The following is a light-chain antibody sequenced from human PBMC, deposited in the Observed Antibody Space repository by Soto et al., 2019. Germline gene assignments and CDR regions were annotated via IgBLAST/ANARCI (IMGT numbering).Light chain of an antibody. J-gene: IGLJ1*01. CDR3: ATWDDSLNAYV. V-gene: IGLV1-36*01. Sequence: VLTQPPSVSEAPRQRVTISCSGSSSNIGNNAVNWYQQLPGQAPKIVIYYDDLLTSGVSDRFSGSKSGISASLAISDLQSDDEADYYCATWDDSLNAYVFGPGTKVTVL. CDR1: SSNIGNNA. CDR2: YDD.